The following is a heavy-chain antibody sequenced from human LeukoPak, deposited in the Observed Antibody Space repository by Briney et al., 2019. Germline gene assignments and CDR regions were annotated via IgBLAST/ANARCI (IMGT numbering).Heavy chain of an antibody. J-gene: IGHJ4*02. CDR3: AKGGFGELLYRYYFDY. D-gene: IGHD3-10*01. Sequence: GGSLRLSCAASGFTFSSYAMSWVRQAPGKGLEWVSAISGSGGSTYYADSVKGRFTISRDNSKNMLYLQMNSLRAEDTAVYYCAKGGFGELLYRYYFDYWGQGTLVTVSS. V-gene: IGHV3-23*01. CDR2: ISGSGGST. CDR1: GFTFSSYA.